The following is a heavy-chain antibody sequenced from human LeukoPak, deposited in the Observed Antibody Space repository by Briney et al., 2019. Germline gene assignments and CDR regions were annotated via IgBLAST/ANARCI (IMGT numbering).Heavy chain of an antibody. J-gene: IGHJ4*02. V-gene: IGHV6-1*01. D-gene: IGHD3-9*01. CDR1: GDSVSSNDAT. CDR2: TYYRSKWYN. CDR3: ARAISLTGGLDS. Sequence: SQTLSLTCDISGDSVSSNDATWNWVKQPPSRGLEWLGRTYYRSKWYNDYAVSVKSRLSINPDTSKSQFSLQLNSVTPEDTAVYYCARAISLTGGLDSWGQGTLVTVSS.